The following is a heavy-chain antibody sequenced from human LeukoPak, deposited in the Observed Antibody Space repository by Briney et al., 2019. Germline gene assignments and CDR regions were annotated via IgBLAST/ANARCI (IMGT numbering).Heavy chain of an antibody. CDR2: ISYDGPNK. V-gene: IGHV3-30*04. Sequence: PGGSLRLSCAASGFIFSNYAMHWVRQAPGKGLEWVAVISYDGPNKYYADSVKGRFTISRDNSKNTLYLQMNSLRPEDTSVYYCARDQLGLDYWGQGALVTVSS. D-gene: IGHD6-13*01. CDR1: GFIFSNYA. J-gene: IGHJ4*02. CDR3: ARDQLGLDY.